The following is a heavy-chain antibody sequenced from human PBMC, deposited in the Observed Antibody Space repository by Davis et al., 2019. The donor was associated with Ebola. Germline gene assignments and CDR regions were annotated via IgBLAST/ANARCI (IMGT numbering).Heavy chain of an antibody. Sequence: PGGSLRLSCAASGFTFSSYGMHWVRQAPGKGLEWVAVISYDGSNKYYADSVKGRFTISRDNSKNTLYLQMNSLRAEDTAVYYCASQYGLGDAFDIWGQGTMVTVSS. D-gene: IGHD4-17*01. CDR2: ISYDGSNK. J-gene: IGHJ3*02. V-gene: IGHV3-30*03. CDR3: ASQYGLGDAFDI. CDR1: GFTFSSYG.